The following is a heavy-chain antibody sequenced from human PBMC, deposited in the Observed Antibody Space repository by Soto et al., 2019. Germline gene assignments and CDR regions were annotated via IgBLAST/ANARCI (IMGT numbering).Heavy chain of an antibody. Sequence: GGSLRLSCAASGFTFSSYAMSWVRQAPGKGLERVSAISGSGGSTYYAVSVKGRFTISRDNSKNTLYLQMNSLRAEDTAVYYCAKASPNDFWSGYYYYYYMGVWGKGTTVTVSS. J-gene: IGHJ6*03. V-gene: IGHV3-23*01. CDR2: ISGSGGST. D-gene: IGHD3-3*01. CDR3: AKASPNDFWSGYYYYYYMGV. CDR1: GFTFSSYA.